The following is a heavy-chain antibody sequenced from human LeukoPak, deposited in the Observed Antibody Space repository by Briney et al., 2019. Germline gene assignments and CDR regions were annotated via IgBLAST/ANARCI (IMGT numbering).Heavy chain of an antibody. CDR3: ARAEVGATPFVFDY. CDR1: GFTVGSNY. Sequence: GGSLRLSCAASGFTVGSNYMSWVRQAPGKGLEWVSVIYSGGSTYYADSVKGRFTISRDNSKNTLYLQMNSLRAEDTAVYYCARAEVGATPFVFDYWGQGTLVTVSS. V-gene: IGHV3-53*01. D-gene: IGHD1-26*01. J-gene: IGHJ4*02. CDR2: IYSGGST.